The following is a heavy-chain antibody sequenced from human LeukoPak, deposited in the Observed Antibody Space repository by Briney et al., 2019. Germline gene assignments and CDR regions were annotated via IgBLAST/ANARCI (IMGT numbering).Heavy chain of an antibody. CDR3: ARGGYYDSSGYYPY. V-gene: IGHV3-48*03. J-gene: IGHJ4*02. CDR2: ISSSGSTI. Sequence: GGSLRLSCAASGFTFSSYEMNWVRQAPGKGLEWVSYISSSGSTIYYADSVKGRFTISRDSAKNSLYLQMNSLRAEDTAVYYCARGGYYDSSGYYPYWGQGTLVTVSS. D-gene: IGHD3-22*01. CDR1: GFTFSSYE.